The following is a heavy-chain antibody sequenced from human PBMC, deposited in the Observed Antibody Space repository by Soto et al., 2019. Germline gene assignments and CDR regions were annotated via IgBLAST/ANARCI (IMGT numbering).Heavy chain of an antibody. Sequence: QVQLQESGPGLVEPSQTLSLTCTVSGGSIGSTDSYWSWIRRPPGKGLEWIGYIYYTGGTFYNPSLTSRLTISLDTYSNQFSLTLTSVTATDTGIYYCARGGSGWAEYFQHWGQGTLVAVSS. CDR3: ARGGSGWAEYFQH. CDR2: IYYTGGT. CDR1: GGSIGSTDSY. J-gene: IGHJ1*01. V-gene: IGHV4-30-4*08. D-gene: IGHD6-25*01.